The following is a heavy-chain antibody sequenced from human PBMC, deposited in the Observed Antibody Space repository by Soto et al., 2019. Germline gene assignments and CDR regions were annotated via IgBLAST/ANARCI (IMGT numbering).Heavy chain of an antibody. CDR1: AFTFSNYA. J-gene: IGHJ4*02. CDR3: AKKYYGTYPFDY. V-gene: IGHV3-23*01. Sequence: SLRLSCAGSAFTFSNYAMAWVRQAPGKGLEWVSSIAGSGGDISYADSVKGRFTISRDNSKSTLFLQMDSLRAEDTAIYYCAKKYYGTYPFDYWGQGTLVTVSS. D-gene: IGHD1-26*01. CDR2: IAGSGGDI.